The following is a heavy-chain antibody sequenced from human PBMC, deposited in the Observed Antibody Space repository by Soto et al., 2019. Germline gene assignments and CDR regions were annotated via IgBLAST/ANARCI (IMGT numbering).Heavy chain of an antibody. Sequence: QVHLVQSGAEVKKPGASVKVSCKGSGYGFTTYGITWVRQAPGQGLEWMAWISAHNGNTNYAQKLQGRGPVTRDTSTSTAYMELRSLRSADTAVYYCARGRYGDYWGQGALVTVSS. V-gene: IGHV1-18*01. D-gene: IGHD1-1*01. CDR3: ARGRYGDY. CDR2: ISAHNGNT. CDR1: GYGFTTYG. J-gene: IGHJ4*02.